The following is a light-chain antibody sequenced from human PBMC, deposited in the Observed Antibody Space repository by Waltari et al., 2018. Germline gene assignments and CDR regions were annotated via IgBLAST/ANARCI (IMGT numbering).Light chain of an antibody. CDR1: QRLSYISQNKSY. J-gene: IGKJ1*01. Sequence: DIVMTQSPDSLAVSLGERATMNCKSSQRLSYISQNKSYLAWYQQKAGQPPKLLIYWASTRESGVPERFSGSGSGTDFTLTISRLQAEDVAVYSCQHYFSTPWTFGQGTKVEIK. V-gene: IGKV4-1*01. CDR2: WAS. CDR3: QHYFSTPWT.